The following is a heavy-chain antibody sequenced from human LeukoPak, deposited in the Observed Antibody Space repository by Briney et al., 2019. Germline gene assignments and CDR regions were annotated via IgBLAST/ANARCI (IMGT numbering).Heavy chain of an antibody. CDR2: IIPIFGTA. D-gene: IGHD6-19*01. CDR3: ARGAPQYSSGWYGLLDY. V-gene: IGHV1-69*13. CDR1: GGTFSSYA. Sequence: ASVKVSCKASGGTFSSYAISWVRQSPGQGLEWMGGIIPIFGTANYAQKFQGRVTITADESTSTAYMELSSLRSEDTAVYYCARGAPQYSSGWYGLLDYWGQGTLVTVSS. J-gene: IGHJ4*02.